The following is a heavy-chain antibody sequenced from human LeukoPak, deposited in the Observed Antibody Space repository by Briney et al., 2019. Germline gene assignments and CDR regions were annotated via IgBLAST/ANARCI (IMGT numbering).Heavy chain of an antibody. V-gene: IGHV3-23*01. Sequence: GGSLRLSCAASGFTFGNYAMSWVRQAPGKGLEWVSSISGSGDSTYYADSVKGRFTVSRDNSKNTLYLQMSSLRAEDTAVYSCAKSLGTVTTGLLGYWGQGTLVTVSS. CDR2: ISGSGDST. J-gene: IGHJ4*02. CDR3: AKSLGTVTTGLLGY. CDR1: GFTFGNYA. D-gene: IGHD4-17*01.